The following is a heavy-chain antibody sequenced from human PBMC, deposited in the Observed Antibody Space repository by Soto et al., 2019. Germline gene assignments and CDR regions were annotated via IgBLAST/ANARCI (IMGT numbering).Heavy chain of an antibody. CDR3: AKVLSGFSYGRA. Sequence: EVQLVESGGGLVQPGGSLRLSCAASGFTFSSYWMFWVRQAPGKGLVWVSRINTDGSSTIYADYVKGRFTISRDNAKNTLYLQMNSLRVDDTAIYYCAKVLSGFSYGRAWGQGTLVTVSS. D-gene: IGHD5-18*01. CDR1: GFTFSSYW. V-gene: IGHV3-74*01. J-gene: IGHJ5*02. CDR2: INTDGSST.